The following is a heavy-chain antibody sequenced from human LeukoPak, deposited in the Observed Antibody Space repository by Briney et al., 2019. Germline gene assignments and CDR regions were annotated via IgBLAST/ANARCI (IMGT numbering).Heavy chain of an antibody. CDR3: ARGLGTAMAVDY. Sequence: SETLSLTCAVYGGSFSGYYWSWIRQPPGKGLEWIGEINHSGSTNYNPSLKSRVIISVDTSKNQFSLKLSSVTAADTAVYYCARGLGTAMAVDYWGQGTLVTVSS. V-gene: IGHV4-34*01. CDR2: INHSGST. CDR1: GGSFSGYY. D-gene: IGHD5-18*01. J-gene: IGHJ4*02.